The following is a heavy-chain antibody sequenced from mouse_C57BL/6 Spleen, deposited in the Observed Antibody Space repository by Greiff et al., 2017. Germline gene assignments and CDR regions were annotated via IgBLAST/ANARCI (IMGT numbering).Heavy chain of an antibody. CDR3: ARGGSSSAMDY. CDR2: IYPRSGNT. J-gene: IGHJ4*01. V-gene: IGHV1-81*01. D-gene: IGHD1-1*01. CDR1: GYTFTSYG. Sequence: QVQLQQSGAELARPGASVKLSCKASGYTFTSYGISWVHQRTGQSLEWIGAIYPRSGNTYYNEKFKGKATLTADKSSSTAYMELRSLTSEDSAVYVCARGGSSSAMDYWGQGTSVTVSS.